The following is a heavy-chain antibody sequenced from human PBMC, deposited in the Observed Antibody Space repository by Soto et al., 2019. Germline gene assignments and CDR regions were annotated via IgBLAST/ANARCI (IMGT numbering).Heavy chain of an antibody. D-gene: IGHD3-10*01. V-gene: IGHV4-34*01. CDR3: ASGARDYGSGSYYTFYGMDV. Sequence: QVQLQQWGAGLLKPSETLSLTCAVYGGSFSGYYWSWIRQPPGKGLEWIGEINHSGRANYNPSLMSRVTISVDTSKNQFSLKLSSVTAADTAVYYCASGARDYGSGSYYTFYGMDVWGQGTTVTVSS. CDR1: GGSFSGYY. CDR2: INHSGRA. J-gene: IGHJ6*02.